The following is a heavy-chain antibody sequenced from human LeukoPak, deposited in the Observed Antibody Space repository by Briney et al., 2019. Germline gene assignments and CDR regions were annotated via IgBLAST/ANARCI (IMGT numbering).Heavy chain of an antibody. J-gene: IGHJ4*02. Sequence: TSETLSLTCTVSGGSISSYYWSWIRQPPGKGLEWIAYISDIGSTNYNPSLKSRVTISLDTSKNQFSLKLSSVTAADTAVYYCAGHHPRNTVDFWGQRTLVTVSS. D-gene: IGHD2/OR15-2a*01. V-gene: IGHV4-59*08. CDR1: GGSISSYY. CDR2: ISDIGST. CDR3: AGHHPRNTVDF.